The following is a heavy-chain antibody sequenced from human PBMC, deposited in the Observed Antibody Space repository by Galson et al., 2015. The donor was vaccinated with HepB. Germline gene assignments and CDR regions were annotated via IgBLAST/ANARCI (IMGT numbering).Heavy chain of an antibody. J-gene: IGHJ4*02. CDR3: ARLRGTGVRRGWHFDY. V-gene: IGHV3-21*01. Sequence: SLRLSCAASGFTFSGYAINWVRQAPGKGLEWVSSIDGTSTYIYYADSVKGRFTISRDNAKNSLYLRMNSLRGEDTAVYYCARLRGTGVRRGWHFDYWGQGALVTASS. CDR1: GFTFSGYA. CDR2: IDGTSTYI. D-gene: IGHD3-10*01.